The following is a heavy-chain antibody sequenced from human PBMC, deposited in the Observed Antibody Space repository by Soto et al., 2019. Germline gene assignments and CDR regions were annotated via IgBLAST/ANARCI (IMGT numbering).Heavy chain of an antibody. CDR2: ISGSGGST. Sequence: GGSLRLSCAASGFTFSSYAMSWVRQAPGKGLEWVSAISGSGGSTYYADSVKGRFTISRDNSKNTLYLQMNSLRAEDTAVYYCAKGVSVAVAELLFYFDYWGQGTLVTVSS. V-gene: IGHV3-23*01. J-gene: IGHJ4*02. D-gene: IGHD6-19*01. CDR3: AKGVSVAVAELLFYFDY. CDR1: GFTFSSYA.